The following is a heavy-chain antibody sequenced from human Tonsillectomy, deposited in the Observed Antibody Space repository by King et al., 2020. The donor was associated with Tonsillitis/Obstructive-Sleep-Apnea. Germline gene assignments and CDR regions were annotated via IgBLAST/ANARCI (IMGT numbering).Heavy chain of an antibody. CDR2: IYRGGNT. CDR3: ARGNYGRPFDY. V-gene: IGHV3-53*01. Sequence: QLVQSGGGLIQPGGSLRLSCAASGFTVSNNYISWVRQAPGKGLEWVSVIYRGGNTYYADSVEGRFTISRDNSKNTLYLQMNSLRDEDTAVYYCARGNYGRPFDYWGQGTLVTVSS. D-gene: IGHD3-16*01. CDR1: GFTVSNNY. J-gene: IGHJ4*02.